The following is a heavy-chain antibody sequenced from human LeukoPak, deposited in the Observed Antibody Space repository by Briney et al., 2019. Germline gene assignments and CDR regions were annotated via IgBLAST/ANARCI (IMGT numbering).Heavy chain of an antibody. CDR3: ARGDSSSWKEDASDI. CDR2: INHRGTT. Sequence: SETLSLTCAVYGGSFSDYYWNWIRQPPGKGLEWIGEINHRGTTIYNPSLESRVTISLDTSKNHFSLNLSSVTAADTAVYYCARGDSSSWKEDASDIWGQGTMVTVSS. D-gene: IGHD6-13*01. J-gene: IGHJ3*02. CDR1: GGSFSDYY. V-gene: IGHV4-34*01.